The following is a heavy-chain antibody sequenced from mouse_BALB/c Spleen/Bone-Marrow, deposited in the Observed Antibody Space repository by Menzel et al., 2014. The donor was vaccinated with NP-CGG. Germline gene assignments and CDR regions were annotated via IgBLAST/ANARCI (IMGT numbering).Heavy chain of an antibody. D-gene: IGHD2-3*01. V-gene: IGHV1-20*02. CDR1: GYSFTGYF. CDR3: ARGGLLRAMDY. J-gene: IGHJ4*01. Sequence: VQLQQSGPGLVKPGASVKISCKASGYSFTGYFMNWVMQSHGKSLEWIGRINPYNGDTFYNQKFKGKATLTVDKSSSTDHMELRSLASEDSAVYYCARGGLLRAMDYWGQGTSVTVSS. CDR2: INPYNGDT.